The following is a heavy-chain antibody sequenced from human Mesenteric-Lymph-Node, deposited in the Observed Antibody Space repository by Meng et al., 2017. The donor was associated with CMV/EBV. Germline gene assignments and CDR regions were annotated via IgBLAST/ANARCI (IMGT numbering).Heavy chain of an antibody. CDR2: ITGSGSII. CDR3: ARDKGEQGYFDY. V-gene: IGHV3-48*03. J-gene: IGHJ4*02. CDR1: GFTFSSYE. D-gene: IGHD1/OR15-1a*01. Sequence: GESLKISCAASGFTFSSYEMNWVRQAPGKGLEWVSHITGSGSIIYYADSVKGRFTISRDNAKNSLYLQMNSLRAEDTALYYCARDKGEQGYFDYWGQGTLVTVSS.